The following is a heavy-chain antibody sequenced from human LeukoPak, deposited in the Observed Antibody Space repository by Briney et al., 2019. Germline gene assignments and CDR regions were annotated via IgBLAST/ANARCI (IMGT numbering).Heavy chain of an antibody. D-gene: IGHD4-17*01. Sequence: SETLSLTCAVYGGSFSGYYWSWIRQPPGKELEWIGEINHSGSTNYNPSLKSRVTISVDTSKNQSSLKLSSVTAADTAVYYCARARTTVTTPPHIDYWGQGTLVTVSS. CDR2: INHSGST. J-gene: IGHJ4*02. V-gene: IGHV4-34*01. CDR1: GGSFSGYY. CDR3: ARARTTVTTPPHIDY.